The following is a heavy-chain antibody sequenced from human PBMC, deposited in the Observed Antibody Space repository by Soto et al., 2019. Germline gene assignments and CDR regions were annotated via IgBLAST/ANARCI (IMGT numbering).Heavy chain of an antibody. CDR1: GYTFTIYY. V-gene: IGHV1-46*03. CDR3: ASARYDYIWGSYRYTPYYYYYMDV. CDR2: INPSGGRT. J-gene: IGHJ6*03. Sequence: QVQLVQSGAEVKKPGASVKVSCKASGYTFTIYYMHWVRQAPGQGLVWMGIINPSGGRTSYAQKFQGRVTMTRDTSTSTVYMELSSLRSEDTAVYYCASARYDYIWGSYRYTPYYYYYMDVWGKGTTVTVSS. D-gene: IGHD3-16*02.